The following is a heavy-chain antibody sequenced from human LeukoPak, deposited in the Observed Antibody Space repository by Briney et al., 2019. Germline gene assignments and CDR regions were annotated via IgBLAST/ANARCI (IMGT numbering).Heavy chain of an antibody. D-gene: IGHD2/OR15-2a*01. CDR3: ARDLSYFDY. Sequence: GGSLRLSCAASGFTLSTYAMSWVRQTPGKGLEWVAATSSSDAGTYHAESVRGRFTVSRGYSKNTLYLQMKSLRVEDTAFYYCARDLSYFDYWGQGTLVTVSS. V-gene: IGHV3-23*01. J-gene: IGHJ4*02. CDR1: GFTLSTYA. CDR2: TSSSDAGT.